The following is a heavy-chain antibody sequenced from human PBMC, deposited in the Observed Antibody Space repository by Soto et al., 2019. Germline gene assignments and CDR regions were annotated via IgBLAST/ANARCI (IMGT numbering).Heavy chain of an antibody. CDR3: AREEGKYSYGHNWFDP. Sequence: QVQLVESGGGVVQPGRSLRLSCAASGFTFSSYGMHWVRQAPGKGLEWVAVIWYDGSNKYYADSVKGRFTISRDNSKNTLYLQMNSLRAEDTAVYYCAREEGKYSYGHNWFDPWGQGTLVTVSS. CDR1: GFTFSSYG. J-gene: IGHJ5*02. CDR2: IWYDGSNK. D-gene: IGHD5-18*01. V-gene: IGHV3-33*01.